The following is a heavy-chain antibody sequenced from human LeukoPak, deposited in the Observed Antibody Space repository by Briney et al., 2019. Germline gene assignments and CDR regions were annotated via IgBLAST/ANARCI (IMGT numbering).Heavy chain of an antibody. CDR3: ARDSIAARPYYYYGMDV. V-gene: IGHV1-18*01. CDR1: GYTFTSYG. D-gene: IGHD6-6*01. Sequence: ASVKVFCKASGYTFTSYGISWVRQAPGQGLEWMGWISAYNGNTNYAQKLQGRVTMTTDTSTSTAYMELRSLRSDDTAVYYCARDSIAARPYYYYGMDVWGQGTTVTVSS. CDR2: ISAYNGNT. J-gene: IGHJ6*02.